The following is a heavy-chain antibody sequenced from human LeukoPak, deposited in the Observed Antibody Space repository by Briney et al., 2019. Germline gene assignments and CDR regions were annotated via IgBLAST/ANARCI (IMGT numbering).Heavy chain of an antibody. CDR2: IYHSGST. D-gene: IGHD6-13*01. CDR3: ARAPPSAAGYYYGMDV. J-gene: IGHJ6*02. CDR1: GGSISTYY. V-gene: IGHV4-59*01. Sequence: QPSETLSLTCTLSGGSISTYYWSWIRQPPGKGLEWIGYIYHSGSTNYNPSLKSRVTISVDTSKNQFSLKLSSVTAADTAEYYCARAPPSAAGYYYGMDVWGQGTTVTVSS.